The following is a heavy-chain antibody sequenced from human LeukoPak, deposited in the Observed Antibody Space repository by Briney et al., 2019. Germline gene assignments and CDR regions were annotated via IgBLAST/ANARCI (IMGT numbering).Heavy chain of an antibody. V-gene: IGHV3-7*01. CDR3: ARKQQQLVRDWFDP. CDR2: IKQDGSEK. D-gene: IGHD6-13*01. Sequence: TGGSLRLSCAASGFTFSSYWMSWVRQAPGKGLEWVANIKQDGSEKYYVDSVKGRFTISRDNAKNSLYLQMNSLRAEDTAVYYCARKQQQLVRDWFDPWGQGTLVTVSS. J-gene: IGHJ5*02. CDR1: GFTFSSYW.